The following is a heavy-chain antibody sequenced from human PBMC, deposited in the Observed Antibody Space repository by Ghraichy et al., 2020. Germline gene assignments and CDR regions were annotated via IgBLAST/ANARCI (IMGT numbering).Heavy chain of an antibody. Sequence: ASVKVSCKASGYTFTGYYMHWVRQAPGQGLEWMGWINPNSGGTNYAQKFQGRVTMTRDTSISTAYMELSRLRSDDTAVYYCARAREIVATWAPDAFDIWGQGTMVTVSS. CDR3: ARAREIVATWAPDAFDI. D-gene: IGHD5-12*01. V-gene: IGHV1-2*02. CDR1: GYTFTGYY. J-gene: IGHJ3*02. CDR2: INPNSGGT.